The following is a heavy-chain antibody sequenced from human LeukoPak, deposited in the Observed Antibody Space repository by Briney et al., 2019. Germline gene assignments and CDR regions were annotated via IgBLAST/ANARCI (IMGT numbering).Heavy chain of an antibody. CDR1: GGSISSSSYY. CDR3: ASGTMVRIDY. D-gene: IGHD3-10*01. Sequence: SETLSLTCTVSGGSISSSSYYWGWIRQPPGKGLEWIGSIYYSGSTYYNPSLKSRVTISVDTSKNQFSLKLSSVTAADTAVYYCASGTMVRIDYWGQGTLVTVSS. J-gene: IGHJ4*02. CDR2: IYYSGST. V-gene: IGHV4-39*07.